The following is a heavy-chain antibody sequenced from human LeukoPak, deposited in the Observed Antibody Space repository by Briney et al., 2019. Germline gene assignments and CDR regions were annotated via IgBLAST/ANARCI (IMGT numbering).Heavy chain of an antibody. V-gene: IGHV3-15*01. Sequence: GGSLRLSCAASGFTFSNAWMSWVRQAPGKGLEWVGRIKSKTDGGTTDYAAPVKGRFTISRDDSKNTLYLQMNSLKTEDTAVYYCTSSLICGGDCYSRGNVVPVDYWGQGTLVTVSS. CDR1: GFTFSNAW. D-gene: IGHD2-21*02. J-gene: IGHJ4*02. CDR3: TSSLICGGDCYSRGNVVPVDY. CDR2: IKSKTDGGTT.